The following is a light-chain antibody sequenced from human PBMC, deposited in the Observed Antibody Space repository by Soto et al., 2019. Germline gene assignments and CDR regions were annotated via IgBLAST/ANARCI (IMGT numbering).Light chain of an antibody. Sequence: EIVLEHSRCDLCLARGERGTRSCRASQSVSNNYLAWYQQKPGQAPRLLIYGASNRATGIPDRFSGSGSRPAFYLCILRIQPEDFAVYYCHPSHISGTFGRGTQLEIK. V-gene: IGKV3-20*01. J-gene: IGKJ5*01. CDR3: HPSHISGT. CDR1: QSVSNNY. CDR2: GAS.